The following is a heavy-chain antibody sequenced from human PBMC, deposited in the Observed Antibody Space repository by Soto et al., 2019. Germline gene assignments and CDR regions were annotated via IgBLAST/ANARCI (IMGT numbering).Heavy chain of an antibody. CDR1: GFVFSTYT. J-gene: IGHJ6*03. V-gene: IGHV3-21*01. CDR3: ARGYQLLLVGYYYYYMDV. Sequence: GGSLRLSCAASGFVFSTYTMSWVRRAPGRGLEWVSSISSSIGNIYYADSVKGRFTISRDNAKNSLYLQMNSLRAEDTAVYYCARGYQLLLVGYYYYYMDVWGKGTTVTVSS. CDR2: ISSSIGNI. D-gene: IGHD2-2*01.